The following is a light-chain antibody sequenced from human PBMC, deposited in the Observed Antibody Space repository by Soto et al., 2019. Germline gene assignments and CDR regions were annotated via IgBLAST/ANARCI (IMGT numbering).Light chain of an antibody. CDR1: SSDVGGYNY. V-gene: IGLV2-14*01. Sequence: QSALTQPASVSGSPGQSITISCTGTSSDVGGYNYVSWYQQHPGKAPKLMIYDVSNRPSGVSNRFSGSKSGNTASLTISGLQPEDEADYYCSSYTSSSTRGVVFGGGTKVTVL. CDR2: DVS. CDR3: SSYTSSSTRGVV. J-gene: IGLJ2*01.